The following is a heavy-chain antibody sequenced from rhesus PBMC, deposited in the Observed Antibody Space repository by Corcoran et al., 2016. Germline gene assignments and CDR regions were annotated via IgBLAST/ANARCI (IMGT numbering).Heavy chain of an antibody. CDR1: GSASSSFG. J-gene: IGHJ4*01. CDR2: ISSDGAGT. Sequence: EVQLVESGGGLVQPGGSLRLSCAASGSASSSFGMTWVRQAPGKGLEYVSHISSDGAGTYYPDSVKGRFTISRDNSKNTVSLQMNSLRSEDTAVYYCAKVLYSTSLWGQGVMVTVSS. CDR3: AKVLYSTSL. V-gene: IGHV3S5*01. D-gene: IGHD3-16*01.